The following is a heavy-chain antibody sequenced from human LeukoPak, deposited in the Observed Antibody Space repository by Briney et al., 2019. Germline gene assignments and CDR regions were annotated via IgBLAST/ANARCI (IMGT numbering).Heavy chain of an antibody. CDR2: IKQDGSEK. D-gene: IGHD2-21*01. V-gene: IGHV3-7*01. CDR1: GFTFSSYW. J-gene: IGHJ4*02. CDR3: ARNVQFLSWMAAGVFDY. Sequence: PGGSLRLSCAASGFTFSSYWMSWVRLAPGKGLEWVANIKQDGSEKYFLDSVKGRFTVSRDNAKNPVSLQMNSLRAEDTAVYYCARNVQFLSWMAAGVFDYWGQGSLVTVSS.